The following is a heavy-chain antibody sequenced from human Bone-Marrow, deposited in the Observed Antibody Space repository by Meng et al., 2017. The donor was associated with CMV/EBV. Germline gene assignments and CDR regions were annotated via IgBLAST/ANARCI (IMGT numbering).Heavy chain of an antibody. CDR1: GYTFTSYD. D-gene: IGHD6-13*01. Sequence: ASVKVSCKASGYTFTSYDINWVRQATGQGLEWMGWINPNSGGTNYAQKLQGRVTMTRDTSISTAYMELSRLRSDDTAVYYCAILPGIAAAGGYYWGQGTLVTVSS. CDR2: INPNSGGT. CDR3: AILPGIAAAGGYY. J-gene: IGHJ4*02. V-gene: IGHV1-2*02.